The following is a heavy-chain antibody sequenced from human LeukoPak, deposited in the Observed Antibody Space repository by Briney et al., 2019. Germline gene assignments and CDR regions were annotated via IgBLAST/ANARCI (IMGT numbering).Heavy chain of an antibody. CDR1: GYSITTGYY. V-gene: IGHV4-38-2*02. D-gene: IGHD3-22*01. Sequence: PSETLSLTCTVFGYSITTGYYWGWIRQPPGKGLEWIGSIYHSGSTFYNPSLKSRVTISVDTSKNQFSLKLSSVTAADTAVYYCARVVGVDGSGYPTYYYGLDVWGQGTTVTVSS. J-gene: IGHJ6*02. CDR3: ARVVGVDGSGYPTYYYGLDV. CDR2: IYHSGST.